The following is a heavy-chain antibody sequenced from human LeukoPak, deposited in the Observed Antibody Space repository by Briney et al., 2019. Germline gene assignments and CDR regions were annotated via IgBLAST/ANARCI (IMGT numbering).Heavy chain of an antibody. V-gene: IGHV1-24*01. J-gene: IGHJ6*02. CDR1: GYTLTELS. CDR2: FDPEDGET. Sequence: GASVKVSCKVSGYTLTELSMHWVRQAPGKGLEWMGGFDPEDGETIYAQKFQGRVTMTEDTSTDTAYMELSSLRSEDTAVYYCARAAGVPAAVAYYYYGMDVWGQGTTVTVSS. D-gene: IGHD2-2*01. CDR3: ARAAGVPAAVAYYYYGMDV.